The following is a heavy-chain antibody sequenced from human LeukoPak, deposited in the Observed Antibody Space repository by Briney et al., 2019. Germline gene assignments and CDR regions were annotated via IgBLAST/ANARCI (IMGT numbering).Heavy chain of an antibody. Sequence: SETLSLTCAVYGGSFSGYYWSWIRQPPGKGLEWIGEINHSGSTNYKPSLKSRVTISVDTSKNQFSLKLSSVTAADTAVYYCAREEGYWGQGTLVTVSS. CDR2: INHSGST. CDR1: GGSFSGYY. J-gene: IGHJ4*02. V-gene: IGHV4-34*01. CDR3: AREEGY.